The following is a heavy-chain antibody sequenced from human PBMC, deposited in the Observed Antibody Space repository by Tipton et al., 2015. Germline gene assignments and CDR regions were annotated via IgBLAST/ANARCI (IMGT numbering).Heavy chain of an antibody. J-gene: IGHJ4*02. Sequence: TLSLTCAVSAYSISTDYYWVWIRQPPGKGLEWIGTISHSGSTYYTPSLKSRVTISADTSKNQFSLRLSSETAADTAVYYCACHDYDLLTRDYQTVDYWGQGTVVTVSS. CDR1: AYSISTDYY. CDR3: ACHDYDLLTRDYQTVDY. V-gene: IGHV4-38-2*01. D-gene: IGHD3-9*01. CDR2: ISHSGST.